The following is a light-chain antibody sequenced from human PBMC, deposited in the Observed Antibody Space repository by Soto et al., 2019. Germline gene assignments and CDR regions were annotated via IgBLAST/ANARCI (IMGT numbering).Light chain of an antibody. V-gene: IGKV1-5*03. CDR1: QTISSW. CDR3: QQYNSYST. Sequence: DIPMTLSPSTLSGSVGDRVTITCRASQTISSWLAWYQQKPGKAPKLLIYKASTLKSGVPSRFSGSGSGTEFTLTISSLQPEDFASYYCQQYNSYSTFGQGTKVDIK. J-gene: IGKJ1*01. CDR2: KAS.